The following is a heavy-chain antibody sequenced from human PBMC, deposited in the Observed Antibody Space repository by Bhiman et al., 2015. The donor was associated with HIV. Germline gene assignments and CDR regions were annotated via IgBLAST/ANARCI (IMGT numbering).Heavy chain of an antibody. D-gene: IGHD2-2*01. CDR2: IYTDGRT. CDR1: GFTVSNNY. J-gene: IGHJ3*02. CDR3: TRDRGGSSYAWVAFDI. Sequence: EVLLVETGGGLIQTGGSLRLSCVASGFTVSNNYMNWVRQAPGKGLEWVSFIYTDGRTYYADSVKGRFTISRDNSKNTVYLQMNSLRAEDTAMYYCTRDRGGSSYAWVAFDIWGQGTKVTVSS. V-gene: IGHV3-53*02.